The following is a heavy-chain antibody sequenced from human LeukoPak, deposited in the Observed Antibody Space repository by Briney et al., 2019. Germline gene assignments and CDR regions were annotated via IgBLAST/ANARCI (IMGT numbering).Heavy chain of an antibody. D-gene: IGHD3-9*01. V-gene: IGHV1-69*01. Sequence: SVKVSCKASGGTFSSYAISWVRQAPGQGLEWMGGIIPIFGTANYAQKLQGRVTITADESTSTAYMELSSLRSEDTAVYYCARVLRYYDILTGYYTEAHFDYWGQGTLVTVSS. CDR1: GGTFSSYA. CDR3: ARVLRYYDILTGYYTEAHFDY. CDR2: IIPIFGTA. J-gene: IGHJ4*02.